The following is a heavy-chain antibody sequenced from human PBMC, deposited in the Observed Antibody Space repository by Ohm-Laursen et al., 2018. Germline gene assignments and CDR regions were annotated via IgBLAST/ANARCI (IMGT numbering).Heavy chain of an antibody. Sequence: GTLSLTCTVSGGSVSSGSYYWSWIRQPPGKGLEWIGYIYYSGSTNYDPSLKSRVTISVDTSKNQFSLKLSSVTAADTAVYYCARDRASVGSGSYYSSRYYYYGMDVWGQGTTVTVSS. J-gene: IGHJ6*02. V-gene: IGHV4-61*01. CDR1: GGSVSSGSYY. CDR2: IYYSGST. CDR3: ARDRASVGSGSYYSSRYYYYGMDV. D-gene: IGHD3-10*01.